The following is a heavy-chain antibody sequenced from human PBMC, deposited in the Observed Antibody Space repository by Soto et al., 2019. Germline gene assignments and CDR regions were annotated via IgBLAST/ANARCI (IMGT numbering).Heavy chain of an antibody. D-gene: IGHD3-3*01. J-gene: IGHJ4*02. CDR2: TSYSGNS. V-gene: IGHV4-59*02. CDR1: GGSVSTYY. Sequence: QVQLQESGPGLLKPSETLSLTCTISGGSVSTYYWGWIRQPPGKELEWIGLTSYSGNSNYNPSLKSRVAMAVDTSRNQFSLTLSSVTAADTAVYYCARDGVGPFDYWGQGTLVTVSS. CDR3: ARDGVGPFDY.